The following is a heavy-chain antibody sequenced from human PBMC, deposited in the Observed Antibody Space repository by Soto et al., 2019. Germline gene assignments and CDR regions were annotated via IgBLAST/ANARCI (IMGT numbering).Heavy chain of an antibody. V-gene: IGHV3-48*02. CDR1: GFTFSNFG. J-gene: IGHJ4*02. Sequence: EVQLVESGGGLVQPGGSLRLSCAASGFTFSNFGMNWVRQAPGKGLEWISFITRSGTISYADSVRGRFTISRDNAKNSLDLQMNSLRDEDTAVYYCARDNEGADYWCQGTLVTVSS. D-gene: IGHD2-8*01. CDR3: ARDNEGADY. CDR2: ITRSGTI.